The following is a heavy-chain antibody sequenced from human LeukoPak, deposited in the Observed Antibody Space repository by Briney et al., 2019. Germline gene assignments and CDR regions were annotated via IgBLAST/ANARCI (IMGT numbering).Heavy chain of an antibody. CDR1: GGTFSSYA. D-gene: IGHD5-18*01. CDR2: IIPILGIA. CDR3: ASGDTAMVINYYGMDV. Sequence: GASVEVSCKASGGTFSSYAISWVRQAPGQGLEWMGRIIPILGIANYAQKFQGRVTITADKSTSTAYMELSSLRSEDTAVYYCASGDTAMVINYYGMDVWGQGTTVTVSS. J-gene: IGHJ6*02. V-gene: IGHV1-69*04.